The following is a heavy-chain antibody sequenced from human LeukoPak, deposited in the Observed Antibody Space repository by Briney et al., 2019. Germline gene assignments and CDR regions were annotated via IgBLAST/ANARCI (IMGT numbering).Heavy chain of an antibody. D-gene: IGHD2-15*01. J-gene: IGHJ4*02. V-gene: IGHV4-59*08. CDR1: GGSISSHY. CDR3: ARHGSSRSPLNY. Sequence: SETLSLTCTVSGGSISSHYWSWIRQPPGKGLEWIGYIYYSGSTNYNPSLKSRVTISVDTSKNQFSLKLSSVTAADTALYYCARHGSSRSPLNYWGQGTLVTVSS. CDR2: IYYSGST.